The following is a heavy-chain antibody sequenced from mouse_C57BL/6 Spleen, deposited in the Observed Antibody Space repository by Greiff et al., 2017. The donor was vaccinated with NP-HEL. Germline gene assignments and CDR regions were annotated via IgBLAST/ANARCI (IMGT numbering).Heavy chain of an antibody. CDR3: ARLGAPMGYFDY. D-gene: IGHD1-1*02. V-gene: IGHV1-72*01. CDR2: IAPNSGGT. J-gene: IGHJ2*01. CDR1: GYTFTSYW. Sequence: QVQLKQPGAELVKPGASVKLSCKASGYTFTSYWMHWVKQRPGRGLEWIGRIAPNSGGTKYNEKFKSKATMTVDKPSSTAYMQLSSLTSEDSAVYYCARLGAPMGYFDYWGQGTTLTVSS.